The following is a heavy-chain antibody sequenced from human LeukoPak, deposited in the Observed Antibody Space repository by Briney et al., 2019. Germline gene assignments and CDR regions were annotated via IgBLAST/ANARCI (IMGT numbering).Heavy chain of an antibody. V-gene: IGHV4-59*08. Sequence: PSQTLSLTCTVSGGSISNYYWNWIRQPPGKTLEWIGSIYYSGSTNYNPSLKSRVTVSVDTSKNQFSLKLSSVTAADTAIYYCARCPLVVIGAFDIWGQGTMVTVSS. CDR2: IYYSGST. D-gene: IGHD3-22*01. CDR3: ARCPLVVIGAFDI. CDR1: GGSISNYY. J-gene: IGHJ3*02.